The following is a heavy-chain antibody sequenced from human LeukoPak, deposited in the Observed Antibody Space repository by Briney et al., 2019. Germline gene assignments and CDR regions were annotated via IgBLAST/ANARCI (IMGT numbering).Heavy chain of an antibody. CDR1: GYTLTELS. Sequence: ASVKVSCKVSGYTLTELSMHWVRQAPGKGLEWMGGFDPEDGETIYAQKFQGRVTMTEDTSTDTAYMELSSLKSEDTAVYYCATGYTVTTDPFDYWGQGTLVTVSS. V-gene: IGHV1-24*01. CDR3: ATGYTVTTDPFDY. D-gene: IGHD4-17*01. CDR2: FDPEDGET. J-gene: IGHJ4*02.